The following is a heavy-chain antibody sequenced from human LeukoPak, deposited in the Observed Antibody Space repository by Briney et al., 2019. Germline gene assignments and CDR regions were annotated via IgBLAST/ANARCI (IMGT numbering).Heavy chain of an antibody. CDR3: ARRGFHYGYTGWFDP. V-gene: IGHV4-59*08. J-gene: IGHJ5*02. CDR1: GGSISSYY. CDR2: IYYSGTS. D-gene: IGHD5-18*01. Sequence: SETLSLTCTVSGGSISSYYWSWIRQPPGKGLEWIGYIYYSGTSKYNPSLKSRVTMSVDTSKNQLSLKLSSVTAADTAVYFCARRGFHYGYTGWFDPWGQGTLVTVSS.